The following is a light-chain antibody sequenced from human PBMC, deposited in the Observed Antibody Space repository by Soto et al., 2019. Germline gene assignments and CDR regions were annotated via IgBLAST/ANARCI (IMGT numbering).Light chain of an antibody. V-gene: IGLV1-47*01. J-gene: IGLJ1*01. CDR2: RNN. Sequence: QSVLTQPPSASGTPGQRVTISCSGSSSNIGSNYVYWYQQLPGTAPKLLIYRNNQRPSGVPDRFSGSKSGTSASLAISGLRSEDEADYYWAAWDDSLSGYVFGTGTKLTVL. CDR1: SSNIGSNY. CDR3: AAWDDSLSGYV.